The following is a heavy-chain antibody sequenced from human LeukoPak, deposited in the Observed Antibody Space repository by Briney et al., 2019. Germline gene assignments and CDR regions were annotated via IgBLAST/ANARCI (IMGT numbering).Heavy chain of an antibody. CDR3: ARAIYYYYGSGSYYKP. Sequence: TSETLSLTCTVSGGSISSYYWSWIRQPPGKGLEWIGYIYYSGSTNYNPSLKSRVTISVDTSKNQFSLKLSSVTAADTAVYYCARAIYYYYGSGSYYKPWGQGTLVTVSS. CDR2: IYYSGST. D-gene: IGHD3-10*01. J-gene: IGHJ5*02. CDR1: GGSISSYY. V-gene: IGHV4-59*12.